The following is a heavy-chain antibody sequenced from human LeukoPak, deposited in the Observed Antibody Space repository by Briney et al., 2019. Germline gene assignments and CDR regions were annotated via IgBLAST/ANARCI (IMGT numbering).Heavy chain of an antibody. J-gene: IGHJ4*02. Sequence: GSLRLSCAASGFTFSSYSMNWVRQAPGKGLEWISYITSTSSNIYYAESVQGRFTISRDNAKNSLYLQMNSLRAEDTAVYYCARAKISGDIDYWGQGTLVTVSS. D-gene: IGHD3-10*01. V-gene: IGHV3-48*04. CDR1: GFTFSSYS. CDR2: ITSTSSNI. CDR3: ARAKISGDIDY.